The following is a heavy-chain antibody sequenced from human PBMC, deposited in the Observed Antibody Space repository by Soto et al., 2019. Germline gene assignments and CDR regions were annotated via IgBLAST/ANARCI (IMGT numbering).Heavy chain of an antibody. Sequence: SETLSLTCTVSGGSISSSSYYWGWIRQSPGKGLEWIGSMHYSGIPYYNPSLKSRVTISVDTSKNHFSLQLTSVTAADTAVYYCATSYGNAWYTYWGQGTQVTVSS. CDR1: GGSISSSSYY. D-gene: IGHD6-13*01. CDR2: MHYSGIP. CDR3: ATSYGNAWYTY. J-gene: IGHJ4*02. V-gene: IGHV4-39*02.